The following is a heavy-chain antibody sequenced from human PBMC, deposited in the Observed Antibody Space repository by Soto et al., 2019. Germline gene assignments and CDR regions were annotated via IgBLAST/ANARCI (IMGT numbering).Heavy chain of an antibody. CDR3: ARYGSGSYLRDPFDY. CDR2: ISAGSESI. Sequence: EVQLAESGGGLVQPGGSLRLSCVASGFFFSGHSMNWVRQAPGKGLDWVSYISAGSESIYYADSVKGRFTISRDNAKNSLYLQMNSLRDEDTAVYYCARYGSGSYLRDPFDYWGQGTLVTVSS. D-gene: IGHD3-10*01. V-gene: IGHV3-48*02. J-gene: IGHJ4*02. CDR1: GFFFSGHS.